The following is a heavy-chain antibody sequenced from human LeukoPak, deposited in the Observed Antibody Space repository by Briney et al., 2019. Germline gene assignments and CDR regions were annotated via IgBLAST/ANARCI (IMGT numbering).Heavy chain of an antibody. V-gene: IGHV1-69*13. CDR3: ARGAIAAAGTGGYFDY. CDR1: GGTFSSYA. Sequence: SVKVSCKASGGTFSSYAISWVRQAPGQGLEWMGGIIPIFGTANYAQKFQGRVTITADESTSTAYMELSSLSSEDTAVYYCARGAIAAAGTGGYFDYWGQGTLVTVSS. CDR2: IIPIFGTA. D-gene: IGHD6-13*01. J-gene: IGHJ4*02.